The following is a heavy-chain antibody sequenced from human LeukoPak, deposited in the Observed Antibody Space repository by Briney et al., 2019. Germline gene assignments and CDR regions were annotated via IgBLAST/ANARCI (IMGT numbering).Heavy chain of an antibody. CDR1: GGSISSYY. Sequence: ASETLSLTCAVYGGSISSYYWSWIRQPAGKGLEWIGRIYTSGSTNYNPSLKSRVTMSVDTSKKQFSLKVSSVTAADTAVYYCARHDQMVTHVDYWGQGTLVTVSS. D-gene: IGHD5-18*01. CDR2: IYTSGST. CDR3: ARHDQMVTHVDY. V-gene: IGHV4-59*10. J-gene: IGHJ4*02.